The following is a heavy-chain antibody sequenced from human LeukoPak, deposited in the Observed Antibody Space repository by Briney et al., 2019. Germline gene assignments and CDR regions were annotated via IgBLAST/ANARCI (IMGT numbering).Heavy chain of an antibody. J-gene: IGHJ5*02. D-gene: IGHD6-19*01. CDR1: GGSLSSYY. V-gene: IGHV4-59*01. Sequence: SETLSLTCTVSGGSLSSYYWSWIRQPPGKGLEWIGYIYYSGSTNYNPSLKSRVTISVDTSKNQFSLKLSSVTAADTAVYYCAKGAGPPWFDPWGQGTLVTVSS. CDR3: AKGAGPPWFDP. CDR2: IYYSGST.